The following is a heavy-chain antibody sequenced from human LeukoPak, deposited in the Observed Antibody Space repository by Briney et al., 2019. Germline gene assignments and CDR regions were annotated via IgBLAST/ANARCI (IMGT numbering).Heavy chain of an antibody. J-gene: IGHJ5*02. V-gene: IGHV1-8*01. CDR3: ARFDSITMIRGATKKYNWFDP. D-gene: IGHD3-10*01. Sequence: ASVKVSCKASGYTFSSYDINWVRQATGQGLEWMAWMNPNSGNTAHAQKCQGRVTMTRNTSRSTAYMELSSLRSEDTAVYYCARFDSITMIRGATKKYNWFDPWGQGTLVTVSS. CDR2: MNPNSGNT. CDR1: GYTFSSYD.